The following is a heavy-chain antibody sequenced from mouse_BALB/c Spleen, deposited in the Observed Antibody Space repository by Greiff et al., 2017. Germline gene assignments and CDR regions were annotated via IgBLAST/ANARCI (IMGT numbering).Heavy chain of an antibody. V-gene: IGHV1-39*01. Sequence: VQLQQSGPELEKPGASVKISCKTSGYSFTGYNMNWVKQSNGKSLEWIGNIDPYYGGTSYNQKFKGKATLTVDKSSSTAYMQLKSLTSEDSAVYYCARSRPSSGYYDSWYFDVWGAGTTVTVSS. D-gene: IGHD2-4*01. CDR1: GYSFTGYN. CDR3: ARSRPSSGYYDSWYFDV. CDR2: IDPYYGGT. J-gene: IGHJ1*01.